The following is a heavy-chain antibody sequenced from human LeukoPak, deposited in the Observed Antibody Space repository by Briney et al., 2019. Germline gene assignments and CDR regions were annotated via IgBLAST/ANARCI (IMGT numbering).Heavy chain of an antibody. CDR1: GYTFTSHY. V-gene: IGHV1-46*01. J-gene: IGHJ6*03. CDR3: AGAYTYSYYYYMDV. D-gene: IGHD5-18*01. CDR2: INPSDHFT. Sequence: ASVKVSCKTSGYTFTSHYMHWVRQAPGQGLEWMGVINPSDHFTRYAQKFQGRVTMARDLSTSTAYMELSSLRSEDTAMYYCAGAYTYSYYYYMDVWGKGTTVTVSS.